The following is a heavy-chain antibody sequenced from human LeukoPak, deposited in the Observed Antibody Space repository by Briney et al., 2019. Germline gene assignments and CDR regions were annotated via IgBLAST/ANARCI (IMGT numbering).Heavy chain of an antibody. CDR2: MFHSRSP. CDR1: RGSISSYY. CDR3: ARGSRYCSTTSCSSFDY. D-gene: IGHD2-2*01. J-gene: IGHJ4*02. Sequence: SETLSLTCTVSRGSISSYYWNWIRQSPRRGLEWIGYMFHSRSPNYNPSLKSRVAISIDTSKNQFSLKLSSVTAADTAVYYCARGSRYCSTTSCSSFDYWGQGTLVTVSS. V-gene: IGHV4-59*01.